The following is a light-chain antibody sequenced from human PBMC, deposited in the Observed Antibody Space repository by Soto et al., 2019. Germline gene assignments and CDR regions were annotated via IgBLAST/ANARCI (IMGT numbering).Light chain of an antibody. Sequence: DIQLTQSPSFLSASVGDRVTITCRASQGISSYLAWYQQKPGKAPKLLIYAASTLQSGVPSRFSGSGSGTEFTLTISSLQPEDFATYYCQQLNSYLLFTFGPGTKVDSK. J-gene: IGKJ3*01. CDR2: AAS. CDR3: QQLNSYLLFT. CDR1: QGISSY. V-gene: IGKV1-9*01.